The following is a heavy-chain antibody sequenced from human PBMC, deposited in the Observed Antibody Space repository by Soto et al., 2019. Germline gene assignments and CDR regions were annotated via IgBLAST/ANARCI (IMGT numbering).Heavy chain of an antibody. Sequence: GGSLRLSCAASGFTFSSYAMHWVRQAPGKGLEYVSSISSNGGSTYYANSVKGRFTISRDNSKNTLYLQMGSLRAEDMAVYYCARQWRDSYYFDYWGQGTLGTVSS. CDR2: ISSNGGST. V-gene: IGHV3-64*01. CDR3: ARQWRDSYYFDY. D-gene: IGHD6-19*01. J-gene: IGHJ4*02. CDR1: GFTFSSYA.